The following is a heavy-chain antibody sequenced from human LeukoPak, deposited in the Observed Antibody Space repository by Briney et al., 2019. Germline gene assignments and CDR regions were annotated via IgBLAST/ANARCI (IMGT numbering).Heavy chain of an antibody. CDR1: GGSISSHY. J-gene: IGHJ4*02. CDR3: AREIQSPMVDYFDY. Sequence: SETLSLTCTVSGGSISSHYRSWIRQPPGKGLEWIGYIYYSGSTNYNPSLKSRVTISVDTSKNQFSLKLSSVTAADTAVYYCAREIQSPMVDYFDYWGQGTLVTVSS. V-gene: IGHV4-59*11. CDR2: IYYSGST. D-gene: IGHD5-18*01.